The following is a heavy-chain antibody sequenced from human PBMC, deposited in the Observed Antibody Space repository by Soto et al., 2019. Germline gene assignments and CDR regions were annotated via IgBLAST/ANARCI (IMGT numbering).Heavy chain of an antibody. V-gene: IGHV1-69*13. CDR2: IIPIFGTA. J-gene: IGHJ4*02. CDR3: ARSREYYYDSSGYPIDFDY. CDR1: GGTFSSYA. D-gene: IGHD3-22*01. Sequence: GASVKVSCKASGGTFSSYAISWVRQAPGQGLEWMGGIIPIFGTANYAQKFQGRVTITADESTSTAYMELSSLRSEDTAVYYCARSREYYYDSSGYPIDFDYWGQGTLVTVSS.